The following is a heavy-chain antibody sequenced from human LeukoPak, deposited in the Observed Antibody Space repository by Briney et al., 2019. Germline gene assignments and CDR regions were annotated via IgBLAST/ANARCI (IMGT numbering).Heavy chain of an antibody. CDR2: ISYIGRT. CDR1: DDSFSSHY. J-gene: IGHJ3*02. V-gene: IGHV4-59*11. CDR3: ARDLVTVTKGFDI. D-gene: IGHD4-17*01. Sequence: SETLSLTCAVSDDSFSSHYWTWIRQPPGKGLEWIGYISYIGRTNYNPPPKSRVTISIDTSKNQFSLKLTSVTAADTAVYYCARDLVTVTKGFDIWGQGTMVSVSS.